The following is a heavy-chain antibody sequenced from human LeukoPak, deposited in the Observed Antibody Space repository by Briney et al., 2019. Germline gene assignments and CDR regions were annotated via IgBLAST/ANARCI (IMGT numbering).Heavy chain of an antibody. V-gene: IGHV3-23*01. D-gene: IGHD2-15*01. CDR1: GFTFRNYA. CDR2: TSGSGDIR. Sequence: GGSLRLSSAASGFTFRNYAMTWVSPAPRKGLGWVSRTSGSGDIRLYADSVKGRFTISRTNSENRLYLQMNSLRADDTGVYYCANYRSGGGGYYSGLEHWGQGTQVTVSS. J-gene: IGHJ1*01. CDR3: ANYRSGGGGYYSGLEH.